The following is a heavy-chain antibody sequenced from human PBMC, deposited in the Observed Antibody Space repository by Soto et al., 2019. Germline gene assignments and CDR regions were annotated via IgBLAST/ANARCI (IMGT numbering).Heavy chain of an antibody. CDR1: GFTFRNYW. D-gene: IGHD3-22*01. Sequence: EVQLVESGGGLAQPGGSLRLSCAASGFTFRNYWMSWVRQAPGKGLEWVANIKPDGSENWYVDSVKGRFTISRDNAKNSQYLQKNRLRANDTAVNYCARGDYYDSSGPFSDAFDIWGQGTMVTVSS. V-gene: IGHV3-7*04. J-gene: IGHJ3*02. CDR2: IKPDGSEN. CDR3: ARGDYYDSSGPFSDAFDI.